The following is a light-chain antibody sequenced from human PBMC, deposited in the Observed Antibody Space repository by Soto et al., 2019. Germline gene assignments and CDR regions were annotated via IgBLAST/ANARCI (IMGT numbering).Light chain of an antibody. V-gene: IGLV2-23*01. CDR1: SSDVGSYNL. J-gene: IGLJ2*01. CDR3: CSHATSSTLVV. CDR2: EGS. Sequence: QSALTQPASVSGSPGQSITISCTGTSSDVGSYNLVSWYQQHPGKAPKLMIYEGSKRPSGVSNRFSGSKSGNTASLTISGLRAEDEADYYCCSHATSSTLVVFGGGTKVTVL.